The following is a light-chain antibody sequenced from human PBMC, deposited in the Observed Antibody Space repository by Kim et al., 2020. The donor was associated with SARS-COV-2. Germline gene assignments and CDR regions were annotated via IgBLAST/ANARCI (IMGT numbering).Light chain of an antibody. V-gene: IGLV3-21*04. CDR3: RVWDSSSDHVV. J-gene: IGLJ2*01. CDR2: YDT. Sequence: SYELTQPPSVSVAPGKTARITCGGNNTGSKSVHWYQQKPGQAPVLVIYYDTDRPSGIPERFSGSNSGNTATLTISRVEAGDEADYYCRVWDSSSDHVVFGGGTQLTVL. CDR1: NTGSKS.